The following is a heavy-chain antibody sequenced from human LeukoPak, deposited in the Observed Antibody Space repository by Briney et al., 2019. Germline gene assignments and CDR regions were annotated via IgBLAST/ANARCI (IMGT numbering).Heavy chain of an antibody. CDR1: GGTFSSYA. V-gene: IGHV1-69*05. J-gene: IGHJ6*03. D-gene: IGHD6-13*01. CDR3: ARHSSSWYSGHYMDV. Sequence: SVKVSCKASGGTFSSYAISWVRQAPGQGLEWMGGIIPVFGTANYAQKFQGRVTITTDESTSTAYMELSSLRSEDTAVYYCARHSSSWYSGHYMDVWGKGTTVTVSS. CDR2: IIPVFGTA.